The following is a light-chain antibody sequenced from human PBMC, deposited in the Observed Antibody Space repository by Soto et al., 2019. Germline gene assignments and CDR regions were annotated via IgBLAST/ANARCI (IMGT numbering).Light chain of an antibody. Sequence: EIVLTQSPGTLSLSPGERATLSCRASQSVYNNYLAWYQQKPGQAPRPLIYGASSRATGIPDRFSGSVSGTDFTLTISRLEPEDFAVYYCQQYGSSPLTFGGGTKVDIK. CDR2: GAS. J-gene: IGKJ4*01. CDR1: QSVYNNY. CDR3: QQYGSSPLT. V-gene: IGKV3-20*01.